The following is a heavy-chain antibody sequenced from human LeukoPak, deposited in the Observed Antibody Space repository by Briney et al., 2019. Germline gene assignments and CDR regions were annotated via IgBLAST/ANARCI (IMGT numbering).Heavy chain of an antibody. CDR1: GFTFSSYA. CDR2: ISSNGGST. Sequence: GGSLRLSCAASGFTFSSYAMHWVRQAPGKGLEYVSAISSNGGSTYYANSVKGRFTISRDNSKNTLYLQMGSLRAEDMAVYYCARPGTMVRGVIPYYFDYWGQGTLVTVSS. J-gene: IGHJ4*02. V-gene: IGHV3-64*01. D-gene: IGHD3-10*01. CDR3: ARPGTMVRGVIPYYFDY.